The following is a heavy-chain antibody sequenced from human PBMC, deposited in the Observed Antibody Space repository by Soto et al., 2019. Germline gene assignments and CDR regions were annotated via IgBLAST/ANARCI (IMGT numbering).Heavy chain of an antibody. V-gene: IGHV4-30-4*01. D-gene: IGHD5-12*01. CDR2: IYYSGST. J-gene: IGHJ6*02. CDR3: ASAGGYLNYYGMDV. CDR1: GGSISSGDYY. Sequence: QVQLQESGPGLVKPSQTLSLTCTVSGGSISSGDYYWSWIRQPPGKGLEWIGYIYYSGSTFYNPSLKRRVTISVDTSRNRFSLKLSSVTAADTAVYYCASAGGYLNYYGMDVWGQGTTVTVSS.